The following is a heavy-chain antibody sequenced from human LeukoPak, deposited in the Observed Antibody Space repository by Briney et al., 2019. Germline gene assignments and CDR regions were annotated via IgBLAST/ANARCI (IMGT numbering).Heavy chain of an antibody. Sequence: ASVKVSCKASGYTFTRYCIHWVRQAPGQGLEWMGIINPSGGSTSYAQKFQGRVTMTRDMSTSTVYMELSSLRSEDTAVYYCARDITMILVAGDAFDIWGQGTMVTVSS. D-gene: IGHD3-22*01. V-gene: IGHV1-46*01. CDR2: INPSGGST. CDR1: GYTFTRYC. CDR3: ARDITMILVAGDAFDI. J-gene: IGHJ3*02.